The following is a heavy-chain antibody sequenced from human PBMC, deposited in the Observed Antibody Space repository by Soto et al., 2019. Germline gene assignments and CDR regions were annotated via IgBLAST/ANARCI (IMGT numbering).Heavy chain of an antibody. CDR3: ARHEGNGNVWPLDY. D-gene: IGHD2-8*01. V-gene: IGHV4-39*01. CDR1: GYSITAGGYY. Sequence: SETLSLTCFVSGYSITAGGYYWSWIRQSPGKGLEWIGNIHYSGSTYYMPSLRTRVTLSVDTSKNQFSLRLTSVTAEDTAVYYCARHEGNGNVWPLDYWGQGILVTVSS. J-gene: IGHJ4*02. CDR2: IHYSGST.